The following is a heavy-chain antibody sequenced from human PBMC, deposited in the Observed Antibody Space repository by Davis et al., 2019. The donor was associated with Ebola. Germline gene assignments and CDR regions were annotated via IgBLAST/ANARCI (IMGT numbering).Heavy chain of an antibody. D-gene: IGHD3-22*01. J-gene: IGHJ4*02. V-gene: IGHV1-2*04. CDR1: GYTFTGYY. CDR2: INPTSGGT. CDR3: ARGRALTYYYDSSGYYF. Sequence: AASVQVSCNASGYTFTGYYMHWVRQAPGQGLEWMGWINPTSGGTYYAHKFQGWVTMTRDTSIIIACMGLSRMRSDDTAVYYCARGRALTYYYDSSGYYFWGQGTLVTVSS.